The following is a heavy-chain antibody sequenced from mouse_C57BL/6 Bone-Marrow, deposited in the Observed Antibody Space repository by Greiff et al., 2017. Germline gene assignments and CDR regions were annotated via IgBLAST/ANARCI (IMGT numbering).Heavy chain of an antibody. D-gene: IGHD2-2*01. CDR1: GYTFTSYW. CDR3: ARGLRRRGAWFAY. V-gene: IGHV1-50*01. J-gene: IGHJ3*01. Sequence: VQLQQPGAELVKPGASVKLSCKASGYTFTSYWMQWVKQRPGQGLEWIGEIDPSDSYTNYTQKFKGKATLTVDTSASTASMQLSSLTSEDSAVYYCARGLRRRGAWFAYWGQGTLVTVSA. CDR2: IDPSDSYT.